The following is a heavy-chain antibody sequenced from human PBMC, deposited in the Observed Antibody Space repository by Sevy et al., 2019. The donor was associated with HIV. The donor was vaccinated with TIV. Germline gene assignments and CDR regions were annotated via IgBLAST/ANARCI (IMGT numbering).Heavy chain of an antibody. Sequence: ASVKVSCKASGYTFTSYAMHWVRQAPGQRLEWMGWINAGNGNTKYSQKFQGRVTITRDTSASTAYMELSSLRSEDTAVYCCATTRLELRTAWVRRPSSRTAYNWFDPWGQGTLVTVSS. CDR3: ATTRLELRTAWVRRPSSRTAYNWFDP. D-gene: IGHD1-7*01. CDR2: INAGNGNT. J-gene: IGHJ5*02. CDR1: GYTFTSYA. V-gene: IGHV1-3*01.